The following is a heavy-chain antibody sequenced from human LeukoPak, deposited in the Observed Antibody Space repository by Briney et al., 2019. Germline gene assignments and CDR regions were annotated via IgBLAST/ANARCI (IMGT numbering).Heavy chain of an antibody. D-gene: IGHD3-22*01. J-gene: IGHJ4*02. CDR3: ARTDSSGYYCNF. CDR2: IYNSGST. Sequence: PSETLSLTCTVSGDSISSGGYYWSWLRQPPGKGLEWIGYIYNSGSTYYNPSLKSRVAISVDTSKKQFSLKMSSVTAADTAVYYCARTDSSGYYCNFWGQGTLVTVSS. V-gene: IGHV4-31*03. CDR1: GDSISSGGYY.